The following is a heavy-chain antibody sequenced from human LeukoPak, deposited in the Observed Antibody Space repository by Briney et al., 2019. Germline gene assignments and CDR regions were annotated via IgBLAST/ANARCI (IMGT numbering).Heavy chain of an antibody. CDR2: INWNGGST. CDR1: GFTFVDYG. CDR3: ARVKQLVGHNWFDP. D-gene: IGHD6-13*01. Sequence: PGGSLRLSCAASGFTFVDYGWGWFGQAPGRGLEGVSGINWNGGSTGYADSVKGRFTISRDNAKNSLYLQMNSLRAEDTALYYCARVKQLVGHNWFDPWGQGTLVTVSS. V-gene: IGHV3-20*04. J-gene: IGHJ5*02.